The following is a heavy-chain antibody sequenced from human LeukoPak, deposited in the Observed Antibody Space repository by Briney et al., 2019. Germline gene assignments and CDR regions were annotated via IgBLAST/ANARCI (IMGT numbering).Heavy chain of an antibody. V-gene: IGHV3-23*01. Sequence: GSLRLSCAASGFTFSSYEMNWVRQAPGKGLEWVSAISGSGGSTYYADSVKGRFTISRDNSKNTLYLQMNSLRAEDTAVYYCAMDGSYIDYWGQGTLVTVSS. J-gene: IGHJ4*02. CDR3: AMDGSYIDY. D-gene: IGHD1-26*01. CDR2: ISGSGGST. CDR1: GFTFSSYE.